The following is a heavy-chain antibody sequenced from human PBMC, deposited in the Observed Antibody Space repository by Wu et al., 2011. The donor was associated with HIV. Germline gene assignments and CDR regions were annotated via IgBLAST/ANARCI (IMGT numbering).Heavy chain of an antibody. CDR2: INPDNGYT. CDR3: ATVAGAAAGEAFDV. J-gene: IGHJ3*01. CDR1: GYTFTSYG. Sequence: QVQLVRSGGEVKKPGASVKVSCKTSGYTFTSYGISWVRQAPGQGLEWMGWINPDNGYTKYAQKFQGWVTLTRDSSINTAYLQLARVTSDDTAVYYCATVAGAAAGEAFDVWGQGTMVTVSS. D-gene: IGHD6-13*01. V-gene: IGHV1-18*01.